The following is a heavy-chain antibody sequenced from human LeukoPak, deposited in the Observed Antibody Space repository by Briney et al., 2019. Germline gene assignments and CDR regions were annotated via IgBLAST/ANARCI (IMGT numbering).Heavy chain of an antibody. D-gene: IGHD5-18*01. V-gene: IGHV3-23*01. Sequence: GGSLRLSCAASGFTFSDYYMSWVRQAPGKGLEWVSAISGSGGGTYYADSVKGRFTISRDNSKNTLYLRMNSLRPEDTAVYYCAKAATGYNYGFGFYYMDVWGKGTTVTVSS. J-gene: IGHJ6*03. CDR2: ISGSGGGT. CDR3: AKAATGYNYGFGFYYMDV. CDR1: GFTFSDYY.